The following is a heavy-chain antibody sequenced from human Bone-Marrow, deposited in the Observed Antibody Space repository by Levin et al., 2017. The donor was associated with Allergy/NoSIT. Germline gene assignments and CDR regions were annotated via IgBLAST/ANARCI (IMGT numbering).Heavy chain of an antibody. CDR2: ISYSGDT. V-gene: IGHV4-59*01. CDR1: GGSIDNYF. D-gene: IGHD5-18*01. J-gene: IGHJ6*02. Sequence: SETLSLTCSVSGGSIDNYFWTWIRQPPGKGLAWIGYISYSGDTTYDPSLKSRVTISVDTSKNQLSLRLTSVTTADTAVYFCSRGVTAMATRFRPYGVDVWGQGTPVTVSS. CDR3: SRGVTAMATRFRPYGVDV.